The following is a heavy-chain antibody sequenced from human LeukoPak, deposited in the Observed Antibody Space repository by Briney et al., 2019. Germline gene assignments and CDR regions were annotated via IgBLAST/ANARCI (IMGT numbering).Heavy chain of an antibody. J-gene: IGHJ3*02. CDR3: ARCGGFHDSSGYDAFDI. D-gene: IGHD3-22*01. CDR2: INPSGDST. Sequence: AASVKVSCKASGYTFTSYYVHWVRQAPGQGLEWLGIINPSGDSTYYARKFQGRVTMTRDTSTSTVYMELISLRSEDTAIYYCARCGGFHDSSGYDAFDIWGQGTMVTVSS. V-gene: IGHV1-46*01. CDR1: GYTFTSYY.